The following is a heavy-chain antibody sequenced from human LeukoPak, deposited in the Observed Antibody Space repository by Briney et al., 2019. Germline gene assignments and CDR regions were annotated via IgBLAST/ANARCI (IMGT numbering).Heavy chain of an antibody. Sequence: SETLSLTCTVSGGSISSGDYYWSWIRQLPGTGLEWIGYIYYSGSTYYNPSLKSRVTISVDTSKNQFSLKLSSVTAADTAVYYCARVDDSSGPFYFDYWGQGTLVTVSS. V-gene: IGHV4-30-4*01. CDR3: ARVDDSSGPFYFDY. D-gene: IGHD3-22*01. J-gene: IGHJ4*02. CDR1: GGSISSGDYY. CDR2: IYYSGST.